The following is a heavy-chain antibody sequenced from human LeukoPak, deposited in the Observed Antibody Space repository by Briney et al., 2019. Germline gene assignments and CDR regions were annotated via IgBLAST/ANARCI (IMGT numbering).Heavy chain of an antibody. CDR2: ISGSGGST. CDR3: AKGVVPAAIKTLRTSLDY. D-gene: IGHD2-2*01. Sequence: GGSLRLSCAASGFTFSSYAMSWVRQAPGKGLEWVSAISGSGGSTYYADSVKGRFTISRDNSKNTLYLQMNSLRAEDTAVYYCAKGVVPAAIKTLRTSLDYRGQGTLVTVSS. V-gene: IGHV3-23*01. J-gene: IGHJ4*02. CDR1: GFTFSSYA.